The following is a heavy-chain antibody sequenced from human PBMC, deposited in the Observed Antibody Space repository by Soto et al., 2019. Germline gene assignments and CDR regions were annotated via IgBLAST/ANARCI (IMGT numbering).Heavy chain of an antibody. Sequence: PLRVRNTASGVTCSSHAISCVRQATGKRLEWVSAISGSGGSTYYADSVKGRFTISRDNSKNTLYLQMNSLRAEDTAVYYYAKNGKDIVVVVADSDYWGQGTLVTVSP. J-gene: IGHJ4*02. D-gene: IGHD2-15*01. CDR3: AKNGKDIVVVVADSDY. V-gene: IGHV3-23*01. CDR1: GVTCSSHA. CDR2: ISGSGGST.